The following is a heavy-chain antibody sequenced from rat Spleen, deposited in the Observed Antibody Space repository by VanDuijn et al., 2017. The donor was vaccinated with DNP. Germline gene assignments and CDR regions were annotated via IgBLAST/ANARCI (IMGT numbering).Heavy chain of an antibody. D-gene: IGHD1-12*02. Sequence: EVQLVESGGDFVQPGRSLRLSCAASGFTFSAYNMAWVRQAPKKALEWVATITYDGSRTYYRDSVKGRFTISRANSKSTLFLQMDSLRSEDTATYYCARWTRYFDGWGQGVMVTVSS. CDR2: ITYDGSRT. V-gene: IGHV5S10*01. CDR3: ARWTRYFDG. CDR1: GFTFSAYN. J-gene: IGHJ2*01.